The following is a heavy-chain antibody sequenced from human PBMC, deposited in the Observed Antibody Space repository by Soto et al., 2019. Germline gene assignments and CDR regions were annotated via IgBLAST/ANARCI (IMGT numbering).Heavy chain of an antibody. CDR1: GFTFSSYG. J-gene: IGHJ3*02. V-gene: IGHV3-30*03. CDR3: ARRLGYCSSTSCQAHVGDAFDI. CDR2: ISYDGSNK. D-gene: IGHD2-2*01. Sequence: GGSLRLSCAASGFTFSSYGMHWVRQAPGKGLEWVAVISYDGSNKYYADSVKGRFTISRDNSKNTLYLQMNSLRAEDTAVYYCARRLGYCSSTSCQAHVGDAFDIWGQGTMVTVSS.